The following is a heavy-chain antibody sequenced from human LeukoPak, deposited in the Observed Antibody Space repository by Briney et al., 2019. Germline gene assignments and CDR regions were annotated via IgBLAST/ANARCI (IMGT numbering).Heavy chain of an antibody. Sequence: GGSLRLSCAASGFTFSSYAMSWVRQAPGKGLEWVSAISGSGGSTYYADSVKGRFTISRDNSKNTLYLQMNSLRAEDTAVYYCAKDRANYYGSGSYYKGSTGALDYWGQGTLVTVSS. V-gene: IGHV3-23*01. CDR3: AKDRANYYGSGSYYKGSTGALDY. CDR2: ISGSGGST. J-gene: IGHJ4*02. D-gene: IGHD3-10*01. CDR1: GFTFSSYA.